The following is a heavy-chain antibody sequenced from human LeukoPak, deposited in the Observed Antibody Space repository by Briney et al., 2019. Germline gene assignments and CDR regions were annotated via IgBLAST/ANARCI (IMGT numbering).Heavy chain of an antibody. CDR2: ISGSGGST. J-gene: IGHJ4*02. CDR1: GFTFSSYA. Sequence: GGSLRLFCAASGFTFSSYAMSWVRQAPGKRLEWVSAISGSGGSTYYADSVKGRFTISRDNSKNTLYLQMNSLRAEDTAVYHCAKDRGLRYFDWNDYWGQGTLVTVSS. V-gene: IGHV3-23*01. D-gene: IGHD3-9*01. CDR3: AKDRGLRYFDWNDY.